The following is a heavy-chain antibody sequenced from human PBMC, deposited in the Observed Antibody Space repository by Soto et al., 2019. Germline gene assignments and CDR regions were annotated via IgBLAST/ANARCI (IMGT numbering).Heavy chain of an antibody. CDR1: GGSISSGGYY. CDR2: IYYSGST. V-gene: IGHV4-31*03. CDR3: ARVLPTGPGYSGYGRQLDY. Sequence: PSETLSLTCTVSGGSISSGGYYWSWIRQHPGKGLEWIGYIYYSGSTYYNPSLKSRVTISVDTSKNQFSLKLSSVTAADTAVYYCARVLPTGPGYSGYGRQLDYWGQGTLVTVSS. D-gene: IGHD5-12*01. J-gene: IGHJ4*02.